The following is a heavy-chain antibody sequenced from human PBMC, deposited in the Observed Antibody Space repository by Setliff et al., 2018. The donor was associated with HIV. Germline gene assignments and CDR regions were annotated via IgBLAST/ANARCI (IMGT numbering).Heavy chain of an antibody. CDR1: GFIFTNYG. Sequence: GASVKVSCKASGFIFTNYGIHWVRQAPGHSLEWMGFINSGTGNTIYSQKFQGRVTFSRDTSASTAYMELSSLRSEDTAVYYCARDLDFLGHFDYWGQGTLVTVSS. CDR2: INSGTGNT. D-gene: IGHD2-2*03. V-gene: IGHV1-3*01. J-gene: IGHJ4*02. CDR3: ARDLDFLGHFDY.